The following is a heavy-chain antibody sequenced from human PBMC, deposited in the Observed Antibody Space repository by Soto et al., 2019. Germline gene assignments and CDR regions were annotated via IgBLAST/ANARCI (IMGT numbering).Heavy chain of an antibody. V-gene: IGHV3-48*02. CDR3: AREVHDSSGYETPFDY. CDR2: ISSSSTI. J-gene: IGHJ4*02. Sequence: SLRLSCAASGFTFSSYSMNWVRQAPGKGLEWVSYISSSSTIYYADSVKGRFTISRDNAKNSLYLQMNSLRDEDTAVYYCAREVHDSSGYETPFDYWGQGTLVTVSS. CDR1: GFTFSSYS. D-gene: IGHD3-22*01.